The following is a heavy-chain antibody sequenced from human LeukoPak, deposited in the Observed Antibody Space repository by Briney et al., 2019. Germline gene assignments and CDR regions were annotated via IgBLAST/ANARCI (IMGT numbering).Heavy chain of an antibody. V-gene: IGHV4-39*01. Sequence: PSETLSLTCSVSGDSVSSDNYYWVWIRQPPGKGLEWIGTAHHSGSTFYNPSLESRVTISVDTSKSQFSLKLSSVTAADTAVYTCARHVRYKAMGVWGQGTTVTVSS. CDR2: AHHSGST. J-gene: IGHJ6*02. CDR1: GDSVSSDNYY. CDR3: ARHVRYKAMGV. D-gene: IGHD1-14*01.